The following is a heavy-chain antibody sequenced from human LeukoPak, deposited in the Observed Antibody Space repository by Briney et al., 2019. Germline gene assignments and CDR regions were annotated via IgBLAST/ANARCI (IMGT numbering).Heavy chain of an antibody. CDR3: ARLTAVAAPYYYYYMDV. CDR1: GGSISSGSYY. CDR2: IYTSGST. D-gene: IGHD2-15*01. V-gene: IGHV4-61*02. J-gene: IGHJ6*03. Sequence: PSETLSLTCTVSGGSISSGSYYWSWIRQPAGKGLEWIGRIYTSGSTNYDPSLKSRVTISVDTSKNQFSLKLSSVTAADTAVYYCARLTAVAAPYYYYYMDVWGKGATVTISS.